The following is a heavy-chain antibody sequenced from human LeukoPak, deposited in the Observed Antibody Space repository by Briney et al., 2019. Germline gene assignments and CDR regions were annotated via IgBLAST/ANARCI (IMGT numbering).Heavy chain of an antibody. J-gene: IGHJ4*01. Sequence: ASVKVSCKASGYTFTSYYMHWVRQAPGQGLEWMGIINPSGGSTSYAQKFQGRVTMTRDTSTSTVYMELSSLRSEDTAVYYCVRDQAVEAGNAYFDYWGQEPWSPSPQ. CDR2: INPSGGST. V-gene: IGHV1-46*01. D-gene: IGHD6-19*01. CDR1: GYTFTSYY. CDR3: VRDQAVEAGNAYFDY.